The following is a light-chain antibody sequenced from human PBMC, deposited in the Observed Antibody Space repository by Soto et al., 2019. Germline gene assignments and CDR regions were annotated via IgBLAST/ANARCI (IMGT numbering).Light chain of an antibody. CDR2: AAS. CDR3: QQSNSFPRT. Sequence: DIPMTQSPSSVSASVGDRVTITCRASQDISSWLAWYQQKPGKAPKLLIYAASSLQSGVPSRFSGSGSGTDFSLTISSLQPEDFATYFCQQSNSFPRTFGQGTKVEIK. J-gene: IGKJ1*01. CDR1: QDISSW. V-gene: IGKV1-12*01.